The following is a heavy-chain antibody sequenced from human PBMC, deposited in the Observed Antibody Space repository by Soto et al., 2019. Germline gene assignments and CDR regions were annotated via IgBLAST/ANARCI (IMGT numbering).Heavy chain of an antibody. CDR2: ISWNSGSI. CDR1: GFTFDDYA. V-gene: IGHV3-9*01. Sequence: EVQLVESGGGLVQPGRSLRLSCAASGFTFDDYAMHWVRQAPGKGLEWVSGISWNSGSIGYADSVKGRFTISRDNAKNSLYLQMNSLRAEDTALYYCATAWDYSNRGNWYFDLWGRGTLVTVSS. J-gene: IGHJ2*01. CDR3: ATAWDYSNRGNWYFDL. D-gene: IGHD4-4*01.